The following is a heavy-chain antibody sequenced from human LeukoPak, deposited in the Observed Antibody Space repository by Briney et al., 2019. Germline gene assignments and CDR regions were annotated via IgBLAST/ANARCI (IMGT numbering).Heavy chain of an antibody. CDR2: IYYSGST. J-gene: IGHJ4*02. V-gene: IGHV4-59*01. CDR3: ARASRELWSKYYFDY. Sequence: SETLSLTCTVSGGSINSYYWSWIRQPPGKGLEGLGYIYYSGSTNYNPSLKSRVNISVDTSKNQFSLKLSSVTAADTAVYYCARASRELWSKYYFDYWGQGTLVTVSS. D-gene: IGHD3-10*01. CDR1: GGSINSYY.